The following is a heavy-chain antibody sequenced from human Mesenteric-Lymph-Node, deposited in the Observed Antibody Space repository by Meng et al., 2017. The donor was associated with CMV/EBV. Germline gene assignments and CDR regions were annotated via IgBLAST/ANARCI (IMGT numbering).Heavy chain of an antibody. D-gene: IGHD2-2*01. CDR2: INHSGST. Sequence: SETLSLTCTVSGGSISSSSYYWGWIRQPPGKGLEWIGEINHSGSTNYNPSLKSRVTISVDTSKNQFSLKLSSVTAADTAVYYCARGRSSSTRFPFDYWGQGTLVTVSS. V-gene: IGHV4-39*07. J-gene: IGHJ4*02. CDR1: GGSISSSSYY. CDR3: ARGRSSSTRFPFDY.